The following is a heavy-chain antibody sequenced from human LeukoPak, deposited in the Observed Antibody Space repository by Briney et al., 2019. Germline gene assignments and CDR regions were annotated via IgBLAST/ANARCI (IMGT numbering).Heavy chain of an antibody. Sequence: GGSLRLSCAASRFSFSDYWMSWVRQAPGKGLEWVANIKEDGSQKYYLDSLKGRFTIFRDNAKNSLYLQMNSLRAEDTALYYCAKDICPHSGGSCYFLGYGMDVWGQGTTVTVSS. D-gene: IGHD2-15*01. CDR3: AKDICPHSGGSCYFLGYGMDV. CDR1: RFSFSDYW. J-gene: IGHJ6*02. CDR2: IKEDGSQK. V-gene: IGHV3-7*03.